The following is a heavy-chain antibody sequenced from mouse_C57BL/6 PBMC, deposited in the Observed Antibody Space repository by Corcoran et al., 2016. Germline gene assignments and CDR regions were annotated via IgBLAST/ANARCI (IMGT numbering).Heavy chain of an antibody. Sequence: QVQLKQSGAELGRPGASVKLSCKASGYTFTDYFINWVKQRPGQGLEWIARIYPGSGNTYYNEKFKGKATLTGEKSSSTAYMQLSSLTSEDSAVYFCANYYGSSYGWGQGTTLTVSS. CDR1: GYTFTDYF. J-gene: IGHJ2*01. CDR2: IYPGSGNT. CDR3: ANYYGSSYG. D-gene: IGHD1-1*01. V-gene: IGHV1-76*01.